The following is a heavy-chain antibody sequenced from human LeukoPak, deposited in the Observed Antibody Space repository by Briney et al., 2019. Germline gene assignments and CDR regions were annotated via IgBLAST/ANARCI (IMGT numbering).Heavy chain of an antibody. D-gene: IGHD4-11*01. V-gene: IGHV3-30*02. CDR3: ARGGGTTVTSPDY. Sequence: GGSLRLSCAVSGFSFSSYGMHWVRQAPGKGLEWVAFIRYDGSNEYYADSVKGRFTVSRDNSKNTLHLQMNSLRPEDTAVYYCARGGGTTVTSPDYWGQGTLVTVSS. CDR2: IRYDGSNE. J-gene: IGHJ4*02. CDR1: GFSFSSYG.